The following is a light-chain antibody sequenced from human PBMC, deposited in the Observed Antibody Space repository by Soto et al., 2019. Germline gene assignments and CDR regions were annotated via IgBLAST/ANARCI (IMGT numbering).Light chain of an antibody. V-gene: IGKV3-15*01. J-gene: IGKJ1*01. Sequence: EIVMTQSPATLSVSPAERATLSCRASQSVSSNLAWYQQKPGQAPWLLIYGASTRATGIPARFSGSGSGTEFTLTISSLQSEDFAVYYCQQYNNWPPTFGQGTKVEIK. CDR2: GAS. CDR1: QSVSSN. CDR3: QQYNNWPPT.